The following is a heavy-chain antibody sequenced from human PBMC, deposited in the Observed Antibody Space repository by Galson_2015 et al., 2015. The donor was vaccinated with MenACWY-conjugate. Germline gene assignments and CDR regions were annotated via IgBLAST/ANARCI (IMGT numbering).Heavy chain of an antibody. V-gene: IGHV3-7*03. CDR2: IKQDGSER. CDR3: ARIGYCSGYSCCSGDYFDF. CDR1: GFTFSRYW. D-gene: IGHD2-15*01. J-gene: IGHJ4*02. Sequence: SLRLSCAASGFTFSRYWMSWVRQAPGEGLEWVANIKQDGSERYYGDSVRGRFTISRDNAKNSLYLQVNSLRAEDTAIYYCARIGYCSGYSCCSGDYFDFWGQGALVTVSS.